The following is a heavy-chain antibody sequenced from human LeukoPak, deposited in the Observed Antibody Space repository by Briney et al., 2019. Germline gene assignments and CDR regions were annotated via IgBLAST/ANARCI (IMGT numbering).Heavy chain of an antibody. CDR1: GYTFTSYG. CDR2: ISAYKGNT. D-gene: IGHD6-6*01. Sequence: APVKVSCKASGYTFTSYGISWVRQAPGQGREWMGWISAYKGNTNYAQKLQGRVTMTTDTSTSTAYMELRSLRSDDTAVYYCARDCIAARCFDYWGQGTLVTVSS. V-gene: IGHV1-18*01. J-gene: IGHJ4*02. CDR3: ARDCIAARCFDY.